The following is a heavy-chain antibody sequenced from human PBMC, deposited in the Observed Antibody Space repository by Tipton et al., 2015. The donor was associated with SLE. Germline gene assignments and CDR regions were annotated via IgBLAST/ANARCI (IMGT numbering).Heavy chain of an antibody. CDR1: GGSISSYY. CDR3: ARGNIAAAGTGFDY. J-gene: IGHJ4*02. D-gene: IGHD6-13*01. CDR2: IYTSGST. Sequence: LRLSCTVSGGSISSYYWSWIRQPAGKGLEWIGRIYTSGSTNYNPSLKSRVTMSVDTSKNQFSLKLSSVTAADTAVYYCARGNIAAAGTGFDYWAQGTLVTVSS. V-gene: IGHV4-4*07.